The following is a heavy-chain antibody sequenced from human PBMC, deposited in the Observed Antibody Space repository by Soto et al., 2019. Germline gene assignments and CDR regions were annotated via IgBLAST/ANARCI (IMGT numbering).Heavy chain of an antibody. CDR1: GGTFSTYA. J-gene: IGHJ4*02. Sequence: QVQLVQSETEVKKPGSAVQVSCKASGGTFSTYAMNWVRQAPGQGLEWRGGILPIFDTPRYAQKFQGRVTITVDESTTTAYMELSSLRSDDTAVYYCTRSIGSGGVIGGFDYWGQGTLVTVSS. V-gene: IGHV1-69*01. D-gene: IGHD3-16*02. CDR3: TRSIGSGGVIGGFDY. CDR2: ILPIFDTP.